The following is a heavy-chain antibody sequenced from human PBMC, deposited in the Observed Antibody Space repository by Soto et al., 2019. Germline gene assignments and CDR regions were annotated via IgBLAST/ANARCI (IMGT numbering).Heavy chain of an antibody. CDR1: GDTLTELS. CDR3: VTLPIREAFDI. CDR2: FDPEDGDT. Sequence: GASVKVSCKVSGDTLTELSIHWVRQAPGKGLEWMGGFDPEDGDTKYAQKFQGRVTMTEDTSADTVYMELSSLRSEDTAVYYCVTLPIREAFDIWGLGTMVTVSS. J-gene: IGHJ3*02. V-gene: IGHV1-24*01.